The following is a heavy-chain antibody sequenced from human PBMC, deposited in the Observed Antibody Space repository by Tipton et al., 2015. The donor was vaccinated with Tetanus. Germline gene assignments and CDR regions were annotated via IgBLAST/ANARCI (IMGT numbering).Heavy chain of an antibody. V-gene: IGHV4-4*02. CDR3: AGVTAQRTELYFEH. J-gene: IGHJ1*01. CDR2: ISHSGSS. Sequence: TLSLTCAVSGASISSSDWWSWIRQPPGKGLEWIGDISHSGSSNYNPSLKSRVTISMDRSENQISLKMTSVTAADTAVYYCAGVTAQRTELYFEHWGQGTQVTVSS. CDR1: GASISSSDW. D-gene: IGHD2-8*02.